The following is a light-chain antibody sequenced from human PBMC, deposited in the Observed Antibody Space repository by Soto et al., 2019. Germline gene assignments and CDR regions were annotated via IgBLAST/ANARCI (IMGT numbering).Light chain of an antibody. CDR2: SAA. CDR3: QQYGSSPPT. Sequence: DIVMTQSPVTLSVSPGERATLSCTASPSVNTNVAWYQPKPGHTPRLLIDSAAIGATGTPARFSGSGSGSDFTLTISSLQSEDFAVYYCQQYGSSPPTFGQGTKV. J-gene: IGKJ1*01. CDR1: PSVNTN. V-gene: IGKV3-15*01.